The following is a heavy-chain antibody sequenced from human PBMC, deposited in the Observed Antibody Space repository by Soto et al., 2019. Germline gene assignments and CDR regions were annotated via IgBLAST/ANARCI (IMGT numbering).Heavy chain of an antibody. V-gene: IGHV3-15*01. CDR3: TSLYYGH. CDR1: EFPFANAW. D-gene: IGHD4-17*01. J-gene: IGHJ4*02. CDR2: IKSKADGGTT. Sequence: GGSLRLSCAASEFPFANAWISWVRQAPGKGLEWVGRIKSKADGGTTDYAAPVKGRFTISRDESQNTLYLQMNSLKTEDTAVYYCTSLYYGHWGQGILVTVSS.